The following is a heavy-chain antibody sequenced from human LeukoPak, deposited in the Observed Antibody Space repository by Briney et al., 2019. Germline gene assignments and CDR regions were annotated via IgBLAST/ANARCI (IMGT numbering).Heavy chain of an antibody. CDR3: AREGFFAIQTRRPGDFDY. D-gene: IGHD6-25*01. CDR1: GYTFTSYG. J-gene: IGHJ4*02. Sequence: ASVKVSRKASGYTFTSYGISWVRQAPGQGLEWMGWISAYNGNTNYAQKLQGRVTMTTDTSTSTAYMELRSLRSDDTAVYYCAREGFFAIQTRRPGDFDYWGQGTLVTVSS. V-gene: IGHV1-18*01. CDR2: ISAYNGNT.